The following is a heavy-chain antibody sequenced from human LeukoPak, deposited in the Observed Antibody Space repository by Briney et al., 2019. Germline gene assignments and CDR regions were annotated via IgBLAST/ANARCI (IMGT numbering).Heavy chain of an antibody. CDR1: GYTLTRYW. J-gene: IGHJ6*02. V-gene: IGHV5-10-1*01. CDR2: VDPSDSYT. CDR3: ARVVREEDGMDV. Sequence: GESLKISCQGSGYTLTRYWIGWVRQMPGKGLEWMGRVDPSDSYTNYSPSFQGHVTISADKSISTAFLQWSSLKASDTAMYYCARVVREEDGMDVWGQGTTVTVSS. D-gene: IGHD3-16*02.